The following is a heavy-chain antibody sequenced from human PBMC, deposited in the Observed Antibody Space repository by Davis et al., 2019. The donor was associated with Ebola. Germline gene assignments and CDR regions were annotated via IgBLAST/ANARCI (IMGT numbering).Heavy chain of an antibody. J-gene: IGHJ6*03. Sequence: GESLKISCAASGFTFSGSAMHWVRQASGKGLEWVGRIRSKANSYATAYAASVKGRFTISRDDSKNTAYLQMNSLKTEDTAVYYCTGLPLRFLEWPYYMDVWGKGTTVTVSS. V-gene: IGHV3-73*01. D-gene: IGHD3-3*01. CDR3: TGLPLRFLEWPYYMDV. CDR1: GFTFSGSA. CDR2: IRSKANSYAT.